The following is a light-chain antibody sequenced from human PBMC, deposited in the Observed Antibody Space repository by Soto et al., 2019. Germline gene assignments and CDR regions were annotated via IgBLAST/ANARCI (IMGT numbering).Light chain of an antibody. J-gene: IGKJ2*01. CDR1: QSVGSN. V-gene: IGKV3D-15*01. CDR3: QQHNNWPPYT. Sequence: EIVMTQSPATLSVSPGERATLSCRASQSVGSNLAWYQQKPGQPPRLLIYGAFTRATGIPARFSGSGSGTEFTLTISSLQSEDFAVYYCQQHNNWPPYTFGQGTKLEIK. CDR2: GAF.